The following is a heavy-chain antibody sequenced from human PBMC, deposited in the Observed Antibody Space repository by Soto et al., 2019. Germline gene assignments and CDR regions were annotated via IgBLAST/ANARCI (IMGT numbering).Heavy chain of an antibody. CDR3: ARGPGI. V-gene: IGHV4-31*03. CDR2: IYYSGST. Sequence: QVQLQESGPGLVKPSQTLSLTCTVSGDSISSGGYFWNWIRQHPGKGLEWIGYIYYSGSTDYNPCLKSRVTISVDTSKNQFSLKLSSVTAADTAVYYCARGPGIWGQGTLVTVSS. CDR1: GDSISSGGYF. J-gene: IGHJ4*02.